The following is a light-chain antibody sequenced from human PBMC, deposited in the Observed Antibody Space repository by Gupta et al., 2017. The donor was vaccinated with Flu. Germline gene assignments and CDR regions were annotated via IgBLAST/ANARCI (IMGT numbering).Light chain of an antibody. CDR1: QSVLYSSNNKNY. J-gene: IGKJ4*01. Sequence: EIVMTQSPDSLAVSLGERATINCKSSQSVLYSSNNKNYLAWYQQKAGHPPKLLIYWASTRESGVPDRFSGSGSATDFTLTISSLQAEDVAVYYCQQYNTTPLTFGGGTKVEIK. CDR3: QQYNTTPLT. CDR2: WAS. V-gene: IGKV4-1*01.